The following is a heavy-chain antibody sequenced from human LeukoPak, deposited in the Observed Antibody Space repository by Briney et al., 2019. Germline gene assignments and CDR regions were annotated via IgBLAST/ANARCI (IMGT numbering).Heavy chain of an antibody. CDR3: AREGAGGTWYELDY. Sequence: PGGSLRLSCAASGFTFSSYSMNWVRQAPGKGLEWVAVISYDGSNKYYADSMKGRFTISRDNSKNTLYLQMNSLRAEDTAVYYCAREGAGGTWYELDYWGQGTLVTVSS. CDR2: ISYDGSNK. D-gene: IGHD6-13*01. CDR1: GFTFSSYS. J-gene: IGHJ4*02. V-gene: IGHV3-30*03.